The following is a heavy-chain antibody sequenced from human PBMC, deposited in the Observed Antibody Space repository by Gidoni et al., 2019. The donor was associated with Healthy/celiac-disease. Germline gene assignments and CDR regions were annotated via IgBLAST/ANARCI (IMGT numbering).Heavy chain of an antibody. CDR3: ARTLGYCSSTSCYDYGMDV. CDR2: IYYSGST. J-gene: IGHJ6*02. CDR1: GGSISSYY. Sequence: QVQLQESGPGLVKPSETLSLTCTVSGGSISSYYGSWIRQPPGKGLEWIGYIYYSGSTNYNPSLKSRVTISVDTSKNQFSLKLSSVTAADTAVYYCARTLGYCSSTSCYDYGMDVWGQGTTVTVSS. D-gene: IGHD2-2*01. V-gene: IGHV4-59*01.